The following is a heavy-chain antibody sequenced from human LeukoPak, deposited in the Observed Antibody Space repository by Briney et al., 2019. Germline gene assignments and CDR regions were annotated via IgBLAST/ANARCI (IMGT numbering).Heavy chain of an antibody. CDR3: TRDQTPYY. J-gene: IGHJ4*02. CDR1: GFTFSGSA. CDR2: IRSEAKSYAT. Sequence: GGSLRLSCAASGFTFSGSAIHWVRQASGKGLEWVGQIRSEAKSYATAYAASVKGRFTISRDDSKNTAYLQMNSLQTEDTAVYYCTRDQTPYYWGQGTLVTVSS. V-gene: IGHV3-73*01.